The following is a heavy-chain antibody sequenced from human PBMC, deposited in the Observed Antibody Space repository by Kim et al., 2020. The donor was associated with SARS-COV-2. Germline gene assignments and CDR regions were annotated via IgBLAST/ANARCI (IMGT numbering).Heavy chain of an antibody. CDR3: AREGITIFGVPIRGLFDP. Sequence: GGSLRLSCAASGFTFSSYGMHWVRQAPGKGLEWVAVIWYDGSNKYYADSVKGRFTISRDNSKNTLYLQMNSLRAEDTAVYYCAREGITIFGVPIRGLFDPWGQGTLVTVSS. D-gene: IGHD3-3*01. J-gene: IGHJ5*02. CDR1: GFTFSSYG. V-gene: IGHV3-33*01. CDR2: IWYDGSNK.